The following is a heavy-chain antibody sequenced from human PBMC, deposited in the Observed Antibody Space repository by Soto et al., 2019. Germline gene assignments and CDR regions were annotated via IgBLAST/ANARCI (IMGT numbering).Heavy chain of an antibody. CDR2: IIPIFGTA. V-gene: IGHV1-69*01. J-gene: IGHJ6*02. Sequence: QVQLVQSGAEVKKPGSSVKVSCKASGGTFSSYAISWVRQAPGQGLEWMGGIIPIFGTANYAQKFQGRVTITADESTSTAYMELNSLRSEDTAVYYCARVFLSAEDFYYYYGMDVWGQGTTVTVSS. D-gene: IGHD3-3*01. CDR3: ARVFLSAEDFYYYYGMDV. CDR1: GGTFSSYA.